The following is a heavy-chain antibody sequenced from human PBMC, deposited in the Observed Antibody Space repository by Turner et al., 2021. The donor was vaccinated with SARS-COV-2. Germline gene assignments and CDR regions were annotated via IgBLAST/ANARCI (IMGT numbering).Heavy chain of an antibody. V-gene: IGHV3-30*18. CDR1: GFTFSSYG. D-gene: IGHD5-18*01. CDR2: ISDDGSNK. J-gene: IGHJ4*02. CDR3: AKNGYSYGYSGYYFDY. Sequence: QVQVVGSGGGVVQPGRFLRPSCEASGFTFSSYGMTWVRQAPGKGLKWVEVISDDGSNKYYADSVKGGFTISRDNSKNTLNLQMNSLRAEDTAVYYWAKNGYSYGYSGYYFDYWGQGTLVTVSS.